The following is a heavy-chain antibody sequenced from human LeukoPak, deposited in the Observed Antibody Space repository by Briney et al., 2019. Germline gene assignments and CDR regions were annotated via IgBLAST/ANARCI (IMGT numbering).Heavy chain of an antibody. CDR2: IYSVGTA. D-gene: IGHD6-19*01. Sequence: GGSLRLSCAASGFTVSNTFMSWVRQAPGKGLEWVSVIYSVGTAYYADSVKGRFTISRDNSKNTLYLQMNSLRAEDTAVYYCARGSGWLDYWGQGTLVTVSS. V-gene: IGHV3-53*01. CDR3: ARGSGWLDY. CDR1: GFTVSNTF. J-gene: IGHJ4*02.